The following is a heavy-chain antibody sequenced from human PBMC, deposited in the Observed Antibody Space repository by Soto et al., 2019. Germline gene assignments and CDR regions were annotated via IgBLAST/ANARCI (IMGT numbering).Heavy chain of an antibody. CDR1: GGSFSGYY. J-gene: IGHJ5*02. Sequence: PSETLSLTCAVYGGSFSGYYWSWIRQPPGKGLEWIGEINHSGSTNYNPSLKSRVTISVDTSKNQFSLKLSSVTAADTAVYYCARVGLRGYCSGGSCYWRNNWFDPWGQGALVTVSS. CDR3: ARVGLRGYCSGGSCYWRNNWFDP. CDR2: INHSGST. D-gene: IGHD2-15*01. V-gene: IGHV4-34*01.